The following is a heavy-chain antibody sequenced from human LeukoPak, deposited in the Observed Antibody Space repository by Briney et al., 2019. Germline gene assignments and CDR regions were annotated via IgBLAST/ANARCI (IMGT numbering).Heavy chain of an antibody. Sequence: GGSLRLSCAASGFTFDDYTMHWVRQAPGKGLEWVSVISGSGGSTYYADSVKGRLTISRDNSKNTLYLQMNSLRAEDTAVYYCARVGGIVVLPAAIPRMGLFNVWGKGTTVTISS. V-gene: IGHV3-23*01. CDR1: GFTFDDYT. J-gene: IGHJ6*04. CDR2: ISGSGGST. CDR3: ARVGGIVVLPAAIPRMGLFNV. D-gene: IGHD2-2*01.